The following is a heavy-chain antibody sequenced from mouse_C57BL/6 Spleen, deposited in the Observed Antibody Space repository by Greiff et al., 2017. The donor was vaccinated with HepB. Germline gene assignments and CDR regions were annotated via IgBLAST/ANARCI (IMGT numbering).Heavy chain of an antibody. CDR3: ARDLTGGSWFAY. CDR1: GFTFSSYA. V-gene: IGHV5-4*01. Sequence: DVMLVESGGGLVKPGGSLKLSCAASGFTFSSYAMSWVRQTPEKRLEWVATISDGGSYTYYPDNVKGRFTISRDNAKNNLYLQMSHLKSEDTAMYYCARDLTGGSWFAYWGQGTLVTVSA. CDR2: ISDGGSYT. D-gene: IGHD4-1*01. J-gene: IGHJ3*01.